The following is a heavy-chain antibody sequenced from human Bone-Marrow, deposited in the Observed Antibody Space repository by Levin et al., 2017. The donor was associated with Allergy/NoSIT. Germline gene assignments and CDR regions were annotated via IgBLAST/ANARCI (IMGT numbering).Heavy chain of an antibody. CDR2: ISYDGSNK. D-gene: IGHD2-15*01. Sequence: GGSLRLSCAASGFTFSSYGMHWVRQAPGKGLEWVAVISYDGSNKYYADSVKGRFTISRDNSKNTLYLQMNSLRAEDTAVYYCAKGAARAEGDYYGMDGWGKGTTVTVSS. CDR3: AKGAARAEGDYYGMDG. J-gene: IGHJ6*04. V-gene: IGHV3-30*18. CDR1: GFTFSSYG.